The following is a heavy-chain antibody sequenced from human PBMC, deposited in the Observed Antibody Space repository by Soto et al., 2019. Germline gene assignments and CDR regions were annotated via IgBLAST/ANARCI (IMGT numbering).Heavy chain of an antibody. CDR3: ARSQGSSTSLEIYYYYYYGMEV. Sequence: QVQLVQSGAEVKKPGSSVKVSCKASGGTFSSYAISWVRQAPGQGLEWMGGIIPISETTNYAQTFQGRVTITADESKSTAYMELSSLRSEDTAVYYCARSQGSSTSLEIYYYYYYGMEVWGQGTTVTVSS. V-gene: IGHV1-69*01. D-gene: IGHD2-2*01. CDR1: GGTFSSYA. J-gene: IGHJ6*02. CDR2: IIPISETT.